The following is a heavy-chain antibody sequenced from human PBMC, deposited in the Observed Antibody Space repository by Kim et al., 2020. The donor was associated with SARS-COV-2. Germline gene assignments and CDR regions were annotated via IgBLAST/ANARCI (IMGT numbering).Heavy chain of an antibody. J-gene: IGHJ4*02. CDR3: TKDQGRSGGGY. D-gene: IGHD1-26*01. CDR2: IFTDDTT. CDR1: GLTVTNTY. V-gene: IGHV3-53*01. Sequence: GGSLRLSCAASGLTVTNTYMSWVRQAPGKGLECVSLIFTDDTTYYTDSVKGRFTISRDKSKNTLYLHMSSLTAEDTAMYYCTKDQGRSGGGYWGQGTLVTVSS.